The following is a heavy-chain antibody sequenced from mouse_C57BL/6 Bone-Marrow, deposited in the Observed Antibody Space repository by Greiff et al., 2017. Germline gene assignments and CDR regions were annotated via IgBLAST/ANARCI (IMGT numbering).Heavy chain of an antibody. J-gene: IGHJ2*01. CDR2: IDPSDSET. CDR3: ARDDYVSSYVVDY. D-gene: IGHD1-1*01. V-gene: IGHV1-52*01. CDR1: GYTFTSYW. Sequence: QVQLQQSGAELARPGASVKLSCKASGYTFTSYWMHWVKQRPIQGLEWIGNIDPSDSETHYNQKFKDKATLTVDKSSSTAYMQLSSLTSEDSAVYYCARDDYVSSYVVDYWGQGTTLTVSS.